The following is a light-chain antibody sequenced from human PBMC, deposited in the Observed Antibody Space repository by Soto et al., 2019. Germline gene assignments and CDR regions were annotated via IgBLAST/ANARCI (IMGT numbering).Light chain of an antibody. CDR1: QDISNY. V-gene: IGKV1-33*01. CDR3: QQYDNLSLT. Sequence: EIQVAQSPSSLSSSLGDRGTITCPASQDISNYLNWYQQKPGKAPKLLIYDASNLETGVPSRFSGSGSGTDFTFTISSLQPEDIATYYCQQYDNLSLTFGGGTKVDIK. CDR2: DAS. J-gene: IGKJ4*01.